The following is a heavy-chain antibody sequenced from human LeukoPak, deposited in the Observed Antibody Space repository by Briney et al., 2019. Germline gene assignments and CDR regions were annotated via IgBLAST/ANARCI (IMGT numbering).Heavy chain of an antibody. J-gene: IGHJ4*02. CDR1: GGSISSTNFC. Sequence: SETLSLTCTVSGGSISSTNFCWGWIRQPPGKGLEWIGNLYYNENTQYNPSLKSRVTISIDTSKRQFSLKLSSVTAADTAVYYCARLHIVGATGVDYWGQGTLVTVSS. CDR2: LYYNENT. CDR3: ARLHIVGATGVDY. D-gene: IGHD1-26*01. V-gene: IGHV4-39*01.